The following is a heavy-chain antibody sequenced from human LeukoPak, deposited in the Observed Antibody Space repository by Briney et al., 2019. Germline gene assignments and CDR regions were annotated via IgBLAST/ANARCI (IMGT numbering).Heavy chain of an antibody. Sequence: GASVKVSCKASGYTFTGYYMHWVRQAPGQGLEWMGWINPNSGGTNYAQKFQGRVTMTRDTSISTAYMELSRLRSDDTAVYYCATSMPGYSNPFDLWGQGTLVTVSS. J-gene: IGHJ5*02. CDR1: GYTFTGYY. D-gene: IGHD4-11*01. V-gene: IGHV1-2*02. CDR3: ATSMPGYSNPFDL. CDR2: INPNSGGT.